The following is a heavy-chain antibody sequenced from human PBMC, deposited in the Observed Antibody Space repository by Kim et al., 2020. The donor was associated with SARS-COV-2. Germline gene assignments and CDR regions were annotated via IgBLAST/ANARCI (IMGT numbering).Heavy chain of an antibody. V-gene: IGHV1-69*02. Sequence: FQGRVTITADKSTSTAYMELSSLRSEDTAVYYCARSDYDILTGYYSGFDYWGQGTLVTVSS. CDR3: ARSDYDILTGYYSGFDY. D-gene: IGHD3-9*01. J-gene: IGHJ4*02.